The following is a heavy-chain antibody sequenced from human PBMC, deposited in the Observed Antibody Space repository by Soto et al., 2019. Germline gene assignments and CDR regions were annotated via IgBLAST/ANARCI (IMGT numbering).Heavy chain of an antibody. CDR3: ARVSSSWYKDYFDY. D-gene: IGHD6-13*01. V-gene: IGHV1-69*12. CDR1: GGTFSNYA. Sequence: QVQLVQSVAEEKKPGSSVKVSCKASGGTFSNYAISWVRQAPGQGLEWMGGIIPIFGTTNYAQRFQGRVTITADESTSTAYMELSSLRSEDTAVYYCARVSSSWYKDYFDYWGQGTLVTVSS. CDR2: IIPIFGTT. J-gene: IGHJ4*02.